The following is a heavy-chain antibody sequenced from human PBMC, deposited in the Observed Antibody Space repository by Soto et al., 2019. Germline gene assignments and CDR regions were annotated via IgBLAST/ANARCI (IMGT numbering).Heavy chain of an antibody. D-gene: IGHD3-10*01. CDR2: IIPGFARL. CDR1: GESFSSFG. Sequence: QVLLVQSGVEVKKPGSSVKVSCKTSGESFSSFGITWVRLAPGQGLEWMGVIIPGFARLTYAQSFQDRVTITPDESTSSAYMELRSLRTADTAVYYCARDRVKRGSSYYYGMDVRGQKARVPVSS. CDR3: ARDRVKRGSSYYYGMDV. V-gene: IGHV1-69*05. J-gene: IGHJ6*02.